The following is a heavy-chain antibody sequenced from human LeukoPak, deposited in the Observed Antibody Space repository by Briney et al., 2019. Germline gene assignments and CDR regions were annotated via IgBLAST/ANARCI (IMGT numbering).Heavy chain of an antibody. J-gene: IGHJ6*02. CDR3: AKDPIGITGTTPAYYYYYYGMDV. V-gene: IGHV3-7*01. CDR1: GFTLSDFW. D-gene: IGHD1-7*01. Sequence: GGSLRLSCAASGFTLSDFWMSWVRQAPGKGLEWVANIRQDGREKYYVDSVKGRFTISRDNANNLLYLQMNSLRAEDTAVYYCAKDPIGITGTTPAYYYYYYGMDVWGQGTTVTVSS. CDR2: IRQDGREK.